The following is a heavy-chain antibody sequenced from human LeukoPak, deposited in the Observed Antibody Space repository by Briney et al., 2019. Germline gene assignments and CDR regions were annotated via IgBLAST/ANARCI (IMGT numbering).Heavy chain of an antibody. CDR2: INHSGST. CDR3: ARGAGSSSLVYYCYYMDV. D-gene: IGHD6-6*01. J-gene: IGHJ6*03. V-gene: IGHV4-34*01. CDR1: GGSFSGYY. Sequence: SETLSLTCAVYGGSFSGYYWSWIRQPPGKGLEWIGEINHSGSTNYNPSLKSRVTISVDTSKNQFSLKLSSVTAADTAVYYCARGAGSSSLVYYCYYMDVWGKGTTVTVSS.